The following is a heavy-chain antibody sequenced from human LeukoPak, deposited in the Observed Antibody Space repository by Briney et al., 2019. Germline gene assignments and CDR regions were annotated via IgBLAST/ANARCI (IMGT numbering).Heavy chain of an antibody. J-gene: IGHJ6*02. CDR2: LYSGGST. V-gene: IGHV3-53*01. Sequence: GRSLRLSCAASGFTVSNNYMNWVRQAPGKGLEWVSVLYSGGSTYYADSVKGRFTISRDNSKNTLYLQMNTLRAEDTAVYYCAREAIAARHYYGMDVWGQGTTVTVSS. D-gene: IGHD6-6*01. CDR3: AREAIAARHYYGMDV. CDR1: GFTVSNNY.